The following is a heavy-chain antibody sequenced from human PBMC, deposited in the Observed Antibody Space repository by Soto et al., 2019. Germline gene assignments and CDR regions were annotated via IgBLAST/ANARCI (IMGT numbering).Heavy chain of an antibody. CDR2: ISYDGSNK. CDR3: ASTIAAPSSYYFDY. CDR1: GFTLSSYA. V-gene: IGHV3-30-3*01. D-gene: IGHD6-6*01. J-gene: IGHJ4*02. Sequence: GGSLRLSCAASGFTLSSYAMHWVRQAPGKGLEWVAVISYDGSNKYYADSVKGRFTISRDNSKNTLYLQMNSLRAEDTAVYYCASTIAAPSSYYFDYWGQGTLVTVSS.